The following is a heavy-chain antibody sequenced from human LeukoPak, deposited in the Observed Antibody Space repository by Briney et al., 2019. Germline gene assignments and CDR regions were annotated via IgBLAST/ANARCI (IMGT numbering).Heavy chain of an antibody. Sequence: GASVKVSCKASGYTFTSYYIDWVRQAPGQGLEWMGVINPSGGSTRYAQKFQGRATMTGDPSTRTVYMELSSPTSDDTAVYYCARGTTDDYWGQGTPVTVSS. V-gene: IGHV1-46*01. J-gene: IGHJ4*02. D-gene: IGHD1-1*01. CDR2: INPSGGST. CDR1: GYTFTSYY. CDR3: ARGTTDDY.